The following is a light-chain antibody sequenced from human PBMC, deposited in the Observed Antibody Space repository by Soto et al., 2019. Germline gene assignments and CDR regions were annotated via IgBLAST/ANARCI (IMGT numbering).Light chain of an antibody. V-gene: IGKV3D-20*01. CDR3: QQYGSSPRYA. CDR2: DAS. Sequence: EIVLTQSPATLSLSPGERATLSCGASQSVSSSNLAWYQQKPGLAPRLLIYDASTRATGIPDRFSGSGSGTDFTLTISRLEPEDFAVYYCQQYGSSPRYAFGQGTKLAIK. CDR1: QSVSSSN. J-gene: IGKJ2*01.